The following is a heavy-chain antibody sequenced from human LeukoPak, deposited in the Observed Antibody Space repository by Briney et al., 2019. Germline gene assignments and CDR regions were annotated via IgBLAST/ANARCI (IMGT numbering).Heavy chain of an antibody. V-gene: IGHV5-51*01. D-gene: IGHD3-9*01. CDR3: ARQDYDILTGRPTNFDY. CDR2: IYPGDSDT. Sequence: GESLKISCQGSGYSFTSYWIGWVRQMPGKGLEWMGIIYPGDSDTRYSPSFQGQVTISADKSISTAYLQWSSLKASDTAMYYCARQDYDILTGRPTNFDYWGQGTLVTVSS. J-gene: IGHJ4*02. CDR1: GYSFTSYW.